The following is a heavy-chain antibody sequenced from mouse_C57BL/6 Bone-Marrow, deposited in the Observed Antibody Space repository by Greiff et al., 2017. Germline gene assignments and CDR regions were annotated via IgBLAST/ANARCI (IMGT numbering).Heavy chain of an antibody. CDR1: GYAFTNYL. D-gene: IGHD1-1*01. J-gene: IGHJ4*01. V-gene: IGHV1-54*01. CDR3: AGGYYGSSSYYYAMDY. CDR2: INPGSGGT. Sequence: QVQLQQSGAELVRPGTSVKVSCKASGYAFTNYLIEWVKQRPGQGLEWIGVINPGSGGTNYNEKFKGKATLTADKSSSTAYMQLSSLTSEDSAVCVCAGGYYGSSSYYYAMDYWGQGTTVTVSS.